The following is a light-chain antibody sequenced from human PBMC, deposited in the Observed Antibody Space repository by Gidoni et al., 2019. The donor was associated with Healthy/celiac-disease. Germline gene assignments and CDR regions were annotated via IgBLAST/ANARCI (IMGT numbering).Light chain of an antibody. CDR3: QQPVA. CDR2: AAS. CDR1: QGISSY. V-gene: IGKV1-9*01. Sequence: DIQLTQSPSFLSASVGDRVTITCRASQGISSYLAWYQQKPGKAPKLLIYAASTLQSGVPSRFSGSGSGTEFTLTISSLQPEDFATYYCQQPVAFXQXTKVEIK. J-gene: IGKJ1*01.